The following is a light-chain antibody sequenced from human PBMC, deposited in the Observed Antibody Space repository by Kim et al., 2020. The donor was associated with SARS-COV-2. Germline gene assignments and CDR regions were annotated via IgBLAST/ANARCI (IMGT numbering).Light chain of an antibody. J-gene: IGLJ3*02. CDR3: QSYGSRLWM. CDR1: SGGIASNH. V-gene: IGLV6-57*03. Sequence: NFMLTQPHSVSESPGRTVTISCTRSSGGIASNHVQWYQQRPGSAPTTVIYEDSLRASGVPDRFSGSIDSSSNSASLTISGLKTEDEADYYCQSYGSRLWMFGGGTQLTVL. CDR2: EDS.